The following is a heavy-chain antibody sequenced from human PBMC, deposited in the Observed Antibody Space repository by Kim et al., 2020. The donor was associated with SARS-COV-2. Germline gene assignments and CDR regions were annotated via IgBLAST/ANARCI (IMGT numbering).Heavy chain of an antibody. CDR2: ISYDGST. D-gene: IGHD6-19*01. J-gene: IGHJ4*02. CDR3: VRVTGGSGWYLDY. CDR1: GGSISNYY. Sequence: SETLSLTCTVSGGSISNYYWGWIRQPPGKGLEWIGYISYDGSTNHNPSLKSRVTISVDTSKNQFSLKLSSMTAADTAVHYCVRVTGGSGWYLDYWGQGTLVTVSS. V-gene: IGHV4-59*01.